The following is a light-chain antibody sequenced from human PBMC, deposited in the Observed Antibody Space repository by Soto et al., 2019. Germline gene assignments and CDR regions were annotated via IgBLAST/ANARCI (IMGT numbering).Light chain of an antibody. V-gene: IGKV3-20*01. CDR2: SAS. J-gene: IGKJ2*01. CDR3: QQYGNSPYT. CDR1: QSVSSGY. Sequence: EIVLTQSPCTLSLSPGEGATLSCRASQSVSSGYLAWYQQKPGQTPRLLIYSASSRATGIPDRFSGSGSGTDFTLTISRLEPEDFAVYYCQQYGNSPYTFGQGTKVHIK.